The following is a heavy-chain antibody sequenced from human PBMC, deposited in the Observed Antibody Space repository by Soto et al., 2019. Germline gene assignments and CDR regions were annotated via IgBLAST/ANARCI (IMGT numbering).Heavy chain of an antibody. CDR2: INHGGST. J-gene: IGHJ4*02. Sequence: PSETLSLTCAVYGGSFSDYYCSWIRQPPGKGLEWIGEINHGGSTNYNPSLKSRVTISVDTTKNQFSLKLSSVTAADTAVYYCARADMYYYGSGSPQAYYFDYWGQGTQVTAPQ. V-gene: IGHV4-34*01. CDR3: ARADMYYYGSGSPQAYYFDY. D-gene: IGHD3-10*01. CDR1: GGSFSDYY.